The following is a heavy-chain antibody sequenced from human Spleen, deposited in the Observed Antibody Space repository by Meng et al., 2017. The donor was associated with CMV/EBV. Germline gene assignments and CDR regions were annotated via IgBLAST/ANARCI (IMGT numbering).Heavy chain of an antibody. CDR2: IYYSGST. D-gene: IGHD6-6*01. V-gene: IGHV4-39*07. CDR3: ARDGTYSSSST. Sequence: SETLSLTCTVSGGSISSSSYYWGWIRQPPGKGLEWIGSIYYSGSTYYNPSLKSRVTISVDTSKNQFSLKLSSVTAADTAVYYCARDGTYSSSSTWGQGTLVTVSS. CDR1: GGSISSSSYY. J-gene: IGHJ5*02.